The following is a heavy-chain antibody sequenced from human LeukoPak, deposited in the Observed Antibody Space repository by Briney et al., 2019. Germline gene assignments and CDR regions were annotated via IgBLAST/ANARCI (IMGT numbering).Heavy chain of an antibody. CDR3: ARERAATSGMDV. D-gene: IGHD5-12*01. CDR1: GFTFSSYG. Sequence: PGRSLRLSCAASGFTFSSYGMHWVRQAPGKGLEWVAVISYDGSNKYYADSVKGRFTISRDNSKNTLYLQMNSLRAEDTAVYYCARERAATSGMDVWGQGTTVTVSS. V-gene: IGHV3-30*03. J-gene: IGHJ6*02. CDR2: ISYDGSNK.